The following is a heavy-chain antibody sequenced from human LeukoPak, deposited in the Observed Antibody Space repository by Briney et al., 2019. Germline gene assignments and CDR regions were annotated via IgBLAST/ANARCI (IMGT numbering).Heavy chain of an antibody. CDR2: ISGSGGST. CDR3: PKERGVIPYNLFDL. V-gene: IGHV3-23*01. CDR1: GFTFSSYG. D-gene: IGHD3-10*01. Sequence: GGSLSLSCAASGFTFSSYGMRWVRQAPGKGREGVAAISGSGGSTYYADSVKGRFTISRDNSKNTLYVQMNSLRDKDTAVYYCPKERGVIPYNLFDLWGQGTLVTVSS. J-gene: IGHJ5*02.